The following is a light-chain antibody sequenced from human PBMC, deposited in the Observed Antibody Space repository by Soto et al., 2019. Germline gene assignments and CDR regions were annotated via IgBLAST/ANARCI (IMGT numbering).Light chain of an antibody. CDR1: RSNIGSNT. J-gene: IGLJ1*01. Sequence: VLTQPPSASGTPGQRVTVSCSGSRSNIGSNTVHWYQQLPGAAPKLLIYRDNQRPSGVPDRFSGSKSGTSASLAISGLQSEDEGDYYCETWDESQNVLYVFGTGTKVTVL. V-gene: IGLV1-44*01. CDR3: ETWDESQNVLYV. CDR2: RDN.